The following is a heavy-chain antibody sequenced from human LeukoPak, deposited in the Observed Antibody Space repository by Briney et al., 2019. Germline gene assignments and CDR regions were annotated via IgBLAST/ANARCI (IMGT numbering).Heavy chain of an antibody. D-gene: IGHD4-17*01. Sequence: SETLSLTCTVSGGSISSYYWSWIRQPPGKGLEWIGYIYYSGSTNYNPSLKSRVTISVDTSKNQFSLKLSSVTAADTAVYYCARDHEGDYGSWFDPWGQGTLVTVSS. J-gene: IGHJ5*02. CDR2: IYYSGST. CDR1: GGSISSYY. V-gene: IGHV4-59*01. CDR3: ARDHEGDYGSWFDP.